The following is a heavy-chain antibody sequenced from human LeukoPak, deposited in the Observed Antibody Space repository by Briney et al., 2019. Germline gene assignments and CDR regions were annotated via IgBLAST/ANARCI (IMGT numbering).Heavy chain of an antibody. CDR2: ISGSGGST. J-gene: IGHJ4*02. CDR1: GFTFSRYA. CDR3: AKSSSPTFGGDY. Sequence: GGSLRLSCAASGFTFSRYAMHWVRQAPGKGLEWVSAISGSGGSTYYADSVKGRFTISRDNSKNTLYLQMNSLRAEDTAVYYCAKSSSPTFGGDYWGQGTLVTVSS. D-gene: IGHD6-6*01. V-gene: IGHV3-23*01.